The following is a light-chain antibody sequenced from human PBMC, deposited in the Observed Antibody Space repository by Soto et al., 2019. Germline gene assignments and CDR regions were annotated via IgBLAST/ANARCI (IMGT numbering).Light chain of an antibody. CDR1: QSIRSY. V-gene: IGKV1-39*01. CDR3: QQSYSTLWT. Sequence: DIQMTQSPSSLSASVGDRVSITCRASQSIRSYLNWYQQKPGKAPKVLIYAASNLQSGVPSRFSGSGSGTDFTLTISSLQPEDFATYYCQQSYSTLWTFGQGTKVEI. J-gene: IGKJ1*01. CDR2: AAS.